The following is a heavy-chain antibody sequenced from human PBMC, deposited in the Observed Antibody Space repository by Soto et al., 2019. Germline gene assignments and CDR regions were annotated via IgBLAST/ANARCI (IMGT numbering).Heavy chain of an antibody. V-gene: IGHV1-69*01. CDR3: ATSEVRDGYSVDY. D-gene: IGHD5-18*01. CDR2: IIPMFGTP. Sequence: SVQVSRRTSGLTFNRHAIMRVRQAPGQGLEWMGGIIPMFGTPHYAEKFQDRVTITADESTGTAYLELSSLTSEDTAVYYCATSEVRDGYSVDYWGPGTLVTVSS. CDR1: GLTFNRHA. J-gene: IGHJ4*02.